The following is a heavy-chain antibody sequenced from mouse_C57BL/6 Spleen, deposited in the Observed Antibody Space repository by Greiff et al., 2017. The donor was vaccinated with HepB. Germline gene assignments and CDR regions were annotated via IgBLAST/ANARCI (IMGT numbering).Heavy chain of an antibody. D-gene: IGHD3-3*01. CDR3: ARGLGYFDY. J-gene: IGHJ2*01. Sequence: EVQRVESGPGLVKPSQSLSLTCSVTGYSITSGYYWNWIRQFPGNKLEWMGYISYDGSNNYNPSLKNRISITRDTSKNQFFLKLNSVTTEDTATYYCARGLGYFDYWGQGTTLTVSS. CDR1: GYSITSGYY. CDR2: ISYDGSN. V-gene: IGHV3-6*01.